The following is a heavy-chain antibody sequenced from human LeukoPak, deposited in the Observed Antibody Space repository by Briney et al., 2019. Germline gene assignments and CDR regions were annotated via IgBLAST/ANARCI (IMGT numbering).Heavy chain of an antibody. D-gene: IGHD1-26*01. CDR1: GGTFSSYA. J-gene: IGHJ5*02. Sequence: ASVKVSCKASGGTFSSYAISWVRQAPGQGLEWMGRIIPIFGTANYAQKFQGSVTITTDESTSTAYMELSSLRSEDTAVYYCARAEPGWSWRRSEIRGFDPWGQGTLVTVSS. V-gene: IGHV1-69*05. CDR3: ARAEPGWSWRRSEIRGFDP. CDR2: IIPIFGTA.